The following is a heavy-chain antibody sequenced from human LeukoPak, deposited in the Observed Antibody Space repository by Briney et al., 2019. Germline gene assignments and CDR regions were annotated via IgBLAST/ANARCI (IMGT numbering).Heavy chain of an antibody. CDR2: IKQDGSEK. J-gene: IGHJ4*02. Sequence: GGSLRLSCAASGFTFSSYWMSWVRQAPGKGLEWVANIKQDGSEKYYVDSVKGRFTISRDNSKNTLSLQMNSLRAEDTAVYYCARDWSDGFDYWGQGTLVTVSS. CDR1: GFTFSSYW. CDR3: ARDWSDGFDY. D-gene: IGHD3-3*01. V-gene: IGHV3-7*01.